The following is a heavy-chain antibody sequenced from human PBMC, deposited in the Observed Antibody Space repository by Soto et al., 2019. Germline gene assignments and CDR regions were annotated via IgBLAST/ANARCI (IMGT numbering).Heavy chain of an antibody. D-gene: IGHD7-27*01. CDR2: INRDGSVT. Sequence: EVQLVQSGGGSLQPGGSLRLSCAASGFTFSDYWMYWVRQGPGEGLVWASRINRDGSVTNYADSVKGRFTISRDNAKNMLYLQINSLRVEDTAVYYCARVSMGTLEYWGLGTLVTVSS. CDR1: GFTFSDYW. CDR3: ARVSMGTLEY. J-gene: IGHJ4*02. V-gene: IGHV3-74*01.